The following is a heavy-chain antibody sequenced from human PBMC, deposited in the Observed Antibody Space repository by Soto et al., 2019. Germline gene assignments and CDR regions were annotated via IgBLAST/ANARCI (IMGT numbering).Heavy chain of an antibody. J-gene: IGHJ3*01. D-gene: IGHD1-26*01. CDR2: ISTFNGKT. CDR1: RYTFTSHG. CDR3: ARLLTEGATFREDAFDL. Sequence: QVQLVQSGGDVKTPGASVKVSCTTFRYTFTSHGIAWVRQAPGQGLEWMGWISTFNGKTDYAQKFQGRVNMTADTLTSTVHMELRSLRSDDTAVYYCARLLTEGATFREDAFDLWGQGTKVNVSS. V-gene: IGHV1-18*01.